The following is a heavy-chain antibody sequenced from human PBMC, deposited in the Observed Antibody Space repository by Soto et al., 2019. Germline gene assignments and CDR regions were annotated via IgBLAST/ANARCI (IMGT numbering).Heavy chain of an antibody. CDR3: ARDPPDYHDSSGYYARFDY. V-gene: IGHV1-18*01. CDR1: GYTFTSYG. D-gene: IGHD3-22*01. J-gene: IGHJ4*02. CDR2: ISAYNGNT. Sequence: ASVKVSCKASGYTFTSYGISWVRQAPGQGLEWMGWISAYNGNTNYAQKLQGRVTMTTDTSTSTAYMELRSLRSDDTAVYYCARDPPDYHDSSGYYARFDYWGQGTLVTVSS.